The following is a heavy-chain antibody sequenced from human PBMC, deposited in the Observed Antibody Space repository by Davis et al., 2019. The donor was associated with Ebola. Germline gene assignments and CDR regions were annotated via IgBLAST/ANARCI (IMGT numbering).Heavy chain of an antibody. CDR1: GDSVSSAG. V-gene: IGHV6-1*01. CDR2: TYYKSKWYN. J-gene: IGHJ6*02. CDR3: ARGWLRGGMDV. D-gene: IGHD5-18*01. Sequence: HSQTLSLTCAISGDSVSSAGWNWIRQSPSRGLEWLGRTYYKSKWYNDYAVSVKSRITINPDTSKNQFSLQLNSVIPEDTALYYCARGWLRGGMDVWGEGTTVTV.